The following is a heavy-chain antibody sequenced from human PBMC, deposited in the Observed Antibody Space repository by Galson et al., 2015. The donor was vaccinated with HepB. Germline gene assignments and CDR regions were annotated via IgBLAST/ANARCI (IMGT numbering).Heavy chain of an antibody. CDR3: ARLGIAGSGSYYNWFDP. V-gene: IGHV5-51*01. CDR1: GFSFTSYL. CDR2: IYPGDSHT. Sequence: QSGAEVKKPGESLTISCKGSGFSFTSYLIGWVRQMPGKGLEWMGIIYPGDSHTRYSPSFQGHVTISADMFISTAYLKWSSLKPSDTAMYYCARLGIAGSGSYYNWFDPWGQGTLVTVSS. D-gene: IGHD3-10*01. J-gene: IGHJ5*02.